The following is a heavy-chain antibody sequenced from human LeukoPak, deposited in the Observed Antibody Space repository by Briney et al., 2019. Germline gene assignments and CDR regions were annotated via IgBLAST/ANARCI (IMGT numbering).Heavy chain of an antibody. Sequence: GGSLRLSCAASGFTFSSYAMHWVRQAPGKGLEWVSAISGSGGSTYYADSVKGRFTISRDNSKNTLYLQMNSLRAEDTAVYYCATSRYCSSTSCYLDYWGQGTLVTVSS. CDR1: GFTFSSYA. CDR2: ISGSGGST. J-gene: IGHJ4*02. D-gene: IGHD2-2*01. CDR3: ATSRYCSSTSCYLDY. V-gene: IGHV3-23*01.